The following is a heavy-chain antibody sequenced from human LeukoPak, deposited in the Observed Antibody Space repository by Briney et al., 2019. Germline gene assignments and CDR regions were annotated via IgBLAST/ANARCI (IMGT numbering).Heavy chain of an antibody. Sequence: GGSLILSCAASGFTFSSYWMSWVRQAPCKGLEWVANIKQDGSEKYYVDSVKGRFTISRDNAKNSLYLQMNSLRAEDTAVYYCARDTRFDYGDNNFDYWGQGTLVTVSS. CDR3: ARDTRFDYGDNNFDY. CDR2: IKQDGSEK. V-gene: IGHV3-7*01. D-gene: IGHD4-17*01. CDR1: GFTFSSYW. J-gene: IGHJ4*02.